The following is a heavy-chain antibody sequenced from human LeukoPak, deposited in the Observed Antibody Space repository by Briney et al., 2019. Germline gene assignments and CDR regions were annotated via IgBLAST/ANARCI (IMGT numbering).Heavy chain of an antibody. J-gene: IGHJ6*03. D-gene: IGHD4-17*01. Sequence: GASVKVSCKASGYTFTSYAMNWVRQAPGQGLEWMGWINTNTGNPTYAQGFTGRFVFSLDTSVSTAYLQISSLKAEDTAVYYCARGGYGDQGLRYYYYYMDVWGKGTTVTVSS. CDR1: GYTFTSYA. CDR2: INTNTGNP. V-gene: IGHV7-4-1*02. CDR3: ARGGYGDQGLRYYYYYMDV.